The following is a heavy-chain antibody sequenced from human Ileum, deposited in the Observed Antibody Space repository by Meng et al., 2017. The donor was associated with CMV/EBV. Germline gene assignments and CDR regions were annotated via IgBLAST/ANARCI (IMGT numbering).Heavy chain of an antibody. J-gene: IGHJ4*02. CDR2: IYVSGST. D-gene: IGHD1-14*01. CDR3: AKGTGVTDPFDY. V-gene: IGHV4-4*07. Sequence: VQLQEAGPGLVKPSEPLSLTCSISGGSITSYYWSWIRQPAGKGLEWIGRIYVSGSTNYNPSLKSRVTMSVDTSKNQFSLKLSSVTAADTAIYYCAKGTGVTDPFDYWGQGTLVTVSS. CDR1: GGSITSYY.